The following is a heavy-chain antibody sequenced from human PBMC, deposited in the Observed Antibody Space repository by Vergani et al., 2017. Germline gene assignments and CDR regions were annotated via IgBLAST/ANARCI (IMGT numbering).Heavy chain of an antibody. J-gene: IGHJ6*02. V-gene: IGHV3-30*18. CDR2: ISYDGSNK. Sequence: QVQLVESGGGVVQPGRSLRLSCAASGFTSSSYGMHCVRQAPGKGLEWVAVISYDGSNKYYADSVKGRFTISRDNSKTTLYLQMNSLRAEDTAVYYCAKIMACDSLTGDSMDVWGQGTTVTVSS. CDR1: GFTSSSYG. D-gene: IGHD3-9*01. CDR3: AKIMACDSLTGDSMDV.